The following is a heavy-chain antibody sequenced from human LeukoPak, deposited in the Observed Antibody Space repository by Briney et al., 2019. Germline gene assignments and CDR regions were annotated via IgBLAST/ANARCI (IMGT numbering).Heavy chain of an antibody. J-gene: IGHJ4*02. Sequence: SSVKVSCKASGGTFSSYAISWVRQAPGQGLEWMGGIIPSFGTANYAQKFQGRVTITTDESTSTAYMELSSLRSEDTAVYYCARTRATYYYDSSGYYDYWGQGTLVTVSS. CDR1: GGTFSSYA. D-gene: IGHD3-22*01. CDR3: ARTRATYYYDSSGYYDY. CDR2: IIPSFGTA. V-gene: IGHV1-69*05.